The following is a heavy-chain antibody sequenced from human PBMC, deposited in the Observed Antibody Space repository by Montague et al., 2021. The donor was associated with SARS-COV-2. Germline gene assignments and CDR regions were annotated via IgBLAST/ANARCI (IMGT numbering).Heavy chain of an antibody. CDR2: IGSSGENI. Sequence: SLRLSCAASGFGFSSSAMNWVRQAPGKGLEWLSYIGSSGENIDYADSVKGRFTISRDNAKNSLYLQMKSLRVEDTALYYCAKGPDGVNYWGQGTLVTVSS. CDR1: GFGFSSSA. CDR3: AKGPDGVNY. J-gene: IGHJ4*02. V-gene: IGHV3-48*03. D-gene: IGHD3-10*01.